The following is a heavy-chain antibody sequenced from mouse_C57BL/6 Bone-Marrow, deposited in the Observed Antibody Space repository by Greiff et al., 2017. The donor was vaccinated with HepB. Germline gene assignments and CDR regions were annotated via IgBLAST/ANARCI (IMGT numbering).Heavy chain of an antibody. Sequence: QVHVKQSGAELASPGASVTLSCKASGYTFTDHIMNWVKKRPGQGLEWIGRIYPVSGETNYNQKFMGKATFSVDRSSSTVYMVLNSLTSEDPAVYYCGRDITTVVATDYWGQGTTLTVSS. J-gene: IGHJ2*01. CDR1: GYTFTDHI. D-gene: IGHD1-1*01. CDR2: IYPVSGET. V-gene: IGHV1-11*01. CDR3: GRDITTVVATDY.